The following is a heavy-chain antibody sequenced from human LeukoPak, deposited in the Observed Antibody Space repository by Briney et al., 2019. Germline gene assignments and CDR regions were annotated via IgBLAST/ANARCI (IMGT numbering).Heavy chain of an antibody. J-gene: IGHJ4*02. CDR2: IRYDGSNK. CDR3: AKTSSYDYVWGSYRSPDY. CDR1: GFTFSSYG. Sequence: SGGSLSLSCAVSGFTFSSYGMSWVRQAPGKWLEWVAFIRYDGSNKYYADSVKGRFTISRDNSKNTLYLQMNSLRAEDTAVYYCAKTSSYDYVWGSYRSPDYWGQGTLVTVSS. D-gene: IGHD3-16*02. V-gene: IGHV3-30*02.